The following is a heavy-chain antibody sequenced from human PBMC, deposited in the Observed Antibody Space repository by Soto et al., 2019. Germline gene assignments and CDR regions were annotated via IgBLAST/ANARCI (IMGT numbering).Heavy chain of an antibody. CDR2: IYHTGNA. Sequence: ASETLSLTCSVSGDSISNSRFYWAWIRQPPGEGLEWIGSIYHTGNAYYNPSLKSRVTISVDTSKNQFSLKLSSVTAADTAVYYCARRARIAAFDYWGQGTLVTVSS. V-gene: IGHV4-39*07. D-gene: IGHD6-13*01. CDR3: ARRARIAAFDY. CDR1: GDSISNSRFY. J-gene: IGHJ4*02.